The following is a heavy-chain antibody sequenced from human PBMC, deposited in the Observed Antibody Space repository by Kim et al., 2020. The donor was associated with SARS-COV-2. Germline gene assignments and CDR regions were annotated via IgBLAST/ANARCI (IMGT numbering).Heavy chain of an antibody. CDR3: ARTDRAQYLQH. V-gene: IGHV1-2*02. J-gene: IGHJ1*01. CDR2: INPNSGGT. Sequence: ASVKVSCKASGYTFTGYYIHWVRQAPGQGLEWMGWINPNSGGTNYAQKFQGRVTMTRDTSISTAYMDLSRLTSDDTAVYYCARTDRAQYLQHWGQGILVTVSS. CDR1: GYTFTGYY. D-gene: IGHD2-21*02.